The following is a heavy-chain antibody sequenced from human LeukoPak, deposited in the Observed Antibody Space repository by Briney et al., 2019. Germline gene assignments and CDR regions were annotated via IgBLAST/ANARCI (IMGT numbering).Heavy chain of an antibody. J-gene: IGHJ4*02. CDR1: GGSISSGGYS. Sequence: PSETLSLTCAVSGGSISSGGYSWSWIRQPPGKGLEWIGYIYHSGSTYYNPSLKSRVTISVDRSKNQFSLKLSSVTAAGTAVYYCAREATRQWLEPYYFDYWGQGTLVTVSS. CDR3: AREATRQWLEPYYFDY. D-gene: IGHD6-19*01. V-gene: IGHV4-30-2*01. CDR2: IYHSGST.